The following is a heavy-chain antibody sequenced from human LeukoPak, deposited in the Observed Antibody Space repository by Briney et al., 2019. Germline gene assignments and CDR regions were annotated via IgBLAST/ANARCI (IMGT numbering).Heavy chain of an antibody. CDR3: ACFLYYYDSSGYWNHAFDI. V-gene: IGHV1-8*01. CDR1: GYTFTSYD. Sequence: ASVTVSCKASGYTFTSYDLNWVRQATGQGLEGMGWMNPNCGNTRYAHMFQGRVTMTRTTSISTAYMDLSSLRSEDTAVYYCACFLYYYDSSGYWNHAFDIWGQGTMVTVSS. J-gene: IGHJ3*02. CDR2: MNPNCGNT. D-gene: IGHD3-22*01.